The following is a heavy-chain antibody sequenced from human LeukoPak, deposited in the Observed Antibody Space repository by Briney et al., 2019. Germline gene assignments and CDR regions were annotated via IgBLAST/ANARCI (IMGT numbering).Heavy chain of an antibody. CDR2: IYSGGST. CDR1: GFTVSSNY. J-gene: IGHJ4*02. V-gene: IGHV3-66*02. CDR3: AAVVVAAAFSIDY. Sequence: GGSLRLSCAASGFTVSSNYMSWVRQAPGKGLEWVSVIYSGGSTYYADSVKGRFTISRDNSKNTLYLQMNSLRAEDTAVYYCAAVVVAAAFSIDYWGQGTLVTVSS. D-gene: IGHD2-15*01.